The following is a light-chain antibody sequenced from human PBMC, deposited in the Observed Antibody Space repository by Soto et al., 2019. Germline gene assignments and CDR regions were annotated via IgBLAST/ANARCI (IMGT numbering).Light chain of an antibody. CDR1: SGNIVSNY. CDR2: EDD. V-gene: IGLV6-57*01. J-gene: IGLJ2*01. Sequence: NFMLTQPHSVSGSPGKTVTISGTRSSGNIVSNYVQWYQQRPGSSPTTVIFEDDDRPSGVPDRFSASLDTSTNSASLTISGLKPEDEADYYCQSYDADILIFGGGTKLTVL. CDR3: QSYDADILI.